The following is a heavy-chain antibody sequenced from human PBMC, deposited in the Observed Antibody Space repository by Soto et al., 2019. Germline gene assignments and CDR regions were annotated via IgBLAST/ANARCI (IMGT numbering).Heavy chain of an antibody. CDR2: ISSTATYT. CDR3: ARARLVVEGRFDY. CDR1: GFSFSDYY. Sequence: QVQLVESGGGLVKPGGSLRLSCAASGFSFSDYYMNWIRQAPGKGLEWLSYISSTATYTNYADSVRGRFTISRDSAKNSLYLDMNALRAEDTAVYYCARARLVVEGRFDYWGHGTLVTVSS. V-gene: IGHV3-11*06. D-gene: IGHD3-22*01. J-gene: IGHJ4*01.